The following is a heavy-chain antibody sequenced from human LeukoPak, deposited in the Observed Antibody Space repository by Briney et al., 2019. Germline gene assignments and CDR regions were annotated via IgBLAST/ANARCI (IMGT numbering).Heavy chain of an antibody. D-gene: IGHD3-10*01. CDR1: GFTFSSYA. V-gene: IGHV3-23*01. CDR2: ISGSGGST. Sequence: GGSLRLSCAASGFTFSSYAMSWVRQAPGKGLEWVPAISGSGGSTYYADSVKGRFTISRDNSKNTLYLQMNSLRAEDTAVYYCAKYPPPYGSGSYYINYWGQGTLVTVSS. J-gene: IGHJ4*02. CDR3: AKYPPPYGSGSYYINY.